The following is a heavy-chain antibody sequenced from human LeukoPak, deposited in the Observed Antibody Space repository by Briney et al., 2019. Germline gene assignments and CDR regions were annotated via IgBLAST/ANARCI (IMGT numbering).Heavy chain of an antibody. J-gene: IGHJ4*02. CDR2: IQQDGSEK. CDR1: GFTFSSYW. CDR3: AREYYYDSSQGEQVDY. D-gene: IGHD3-22*01. Sequence: HPGGSLRLSCAASGFTFSSYWMSWVRQAPGKGLEWVANIQQDGSEKHYVDSVKGRFTISRDNAKNSLYLQMNSLRAEDTAVYYCAREYYYDSSQGEQVDYWGQGTLVTVSS. V-gene: IGHV3-7*03.